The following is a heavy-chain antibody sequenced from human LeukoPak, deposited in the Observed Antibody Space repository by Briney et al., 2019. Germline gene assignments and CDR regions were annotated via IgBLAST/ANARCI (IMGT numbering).Heavy chain of an antibody. J-gene: IGHJ6*03. CDR3: ARDETGILLYYMDV. CDR1: GYTFTGYY. Sequence: ASVKVSCKASGYTFTGYYMHWVRQAPGQGLEWMGRINPNSGGTNYAQKFQGRVTMTRDTSISTAYMELSRLRSDDTAVYYCARDETGILLYYMDVWGKGTTVTVSS. V-gene: IGHV1-2*06. D-gene: IGHD2/OR15-2a*01. CDR2: INPNSGGT.